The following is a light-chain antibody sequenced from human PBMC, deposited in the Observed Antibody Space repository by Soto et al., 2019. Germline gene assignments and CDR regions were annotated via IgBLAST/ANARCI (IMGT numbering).Light chain of an antibody. CDR1: NIGSKS. J-gene: IGLJ1*01. V-gene: IGLV3-21*04. CDR2: YDS. CDR3: QVWDRSSDHYV. Sequence: SYELTQPPSVSVAPGKTARITCGGNNIGSKSVHWYQQKPGQAPVLVIYYDSDRPSGIPERFSGSNSGNTATLTISRVEAGDEADYYCQVWDRSSDHYVFGTGTKVTVL.